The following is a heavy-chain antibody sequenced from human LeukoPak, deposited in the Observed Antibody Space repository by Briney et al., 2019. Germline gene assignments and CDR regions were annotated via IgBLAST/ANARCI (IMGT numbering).Heavy chain of an antibody. J-gene: IGHJ5*02. CDR3: ATDVDTGS. CDR2: INPKSGDS. CDR1: GYTFIDDY. V-gene: IGHV1-2*02. D-gene: IGHD7-27*01. Sequence: ASVKVSFKASGYTFIDDYIDWLRQAPGQGPEYMGWINPKSGDSRFLERFQGRVTLIRDTSIRTTYLELKRLRCDDTAVYYCATDVDTGSWGQGTLVTVSS.